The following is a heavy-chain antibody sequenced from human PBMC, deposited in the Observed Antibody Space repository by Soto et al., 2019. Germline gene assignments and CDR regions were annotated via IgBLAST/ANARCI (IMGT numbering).Heavy chain of an antibody. Sequence: QVQLVQSGAEVKKPGSSVKVSCKASGGTFSSYAISWVRQAPGQGLEWMGGIIPIFGTANYAQKFQGRVTITADESTSTAYMELSSLRSEDTAVYYCASDRGYYYDSSGYPRFDYWGQGTLVTVSS. CDR2: IIPIFGTA. CDR1: GGTFSSYA. D-gene: IGHD3-22*01. V-gene: IGHV1-69*01. CDR3: ASDRGYYYDSSGYPRFDY. J-gene: IGHJ4*02.